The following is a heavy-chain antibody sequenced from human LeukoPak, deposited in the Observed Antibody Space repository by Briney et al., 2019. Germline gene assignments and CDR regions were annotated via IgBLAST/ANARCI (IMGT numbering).Heavy chain of an antibody. CDR2: ISYDGSNK. V-gene: IGHV3-30-3*01. D-gene: IGHD3-16*01. CDR1: GFSLSNYW. J-gene: IGHJ4*02. Sequence: GGSLRLSCAASGFSLSNYWMNWVRQAPGKGLEWVAVISYDGSNKYYADSVKGRFTISRDNSKNTLYLQMNSLRAEDTAVYYCARAAPPYYDYVWGSPYYWGQGTLVTVSS. CDR3: ARAAPPYYDYVWGSPYY.